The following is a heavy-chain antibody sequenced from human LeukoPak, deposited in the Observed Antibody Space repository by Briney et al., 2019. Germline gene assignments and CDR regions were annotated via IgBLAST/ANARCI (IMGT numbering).Heavy chain of an antibody. J-gene: IGHJ4*02. V-gene: IGHV4-4*07. Sequence: KTSETLSLTCTVSGGSISSYYWSWIRQPAGKGLEWIGRIYTSGSTNYNPSLKSRVTMSVDTSKNQFSLKLSSVTAADTAVYYCARGGGTYSGSYTVDYWGQGTLVTVSS. CDR1: GGSISSYY. D-gene: IGHD1-26*01. CDR2: IYTSGST. CDR3: ARGGGTYSGSYTVDY.